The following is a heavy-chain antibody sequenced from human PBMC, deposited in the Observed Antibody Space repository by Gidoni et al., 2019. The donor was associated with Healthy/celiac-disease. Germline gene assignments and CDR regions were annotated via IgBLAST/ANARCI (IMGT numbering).Heavy chain of an antibody. CDR2: IIPIFGTA. D-gene: IGHD2-2*01. CDR3: ARDLLYCSSTSCYYYYYMDV. Sequence: QVQLVQSGAEGKKHGSSVKVSCKAYGGPFSSYAISWVRQAPGQGLEWMGGIIPIFGTANYAQKFQGRVTITADESTSTAYMELSSLRSEDTAVYYCARDLLYCSSTSCYYYYYMDVWGKGTTVTVSS. CDR1: GGPFSSYA. V-gene: IGHV1-69*01. J-gene: IGHJ6*03.